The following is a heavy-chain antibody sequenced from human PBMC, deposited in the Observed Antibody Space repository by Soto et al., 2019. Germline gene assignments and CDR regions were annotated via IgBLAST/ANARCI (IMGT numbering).Heavy chain of an antibody. J-gene: IGHJ4*02. CDR2: ISSYNGNT. Sequence: GASVKVSCTASGYRFTSYGISWVRQAPGQGLEWMGWISSYNGNTNYAQKLQGRVTMTTDTSTTTAYMELRSLRSDDTAVYYCARSPVDTAMVIPFFDYWGQGTLVTVSS. CDR1: GYRFTSYG. D-gene: IGHD5-18*01. CDR3: ARSPVDTAMVIPFFDY. V-gene: IGHV1-18*01.